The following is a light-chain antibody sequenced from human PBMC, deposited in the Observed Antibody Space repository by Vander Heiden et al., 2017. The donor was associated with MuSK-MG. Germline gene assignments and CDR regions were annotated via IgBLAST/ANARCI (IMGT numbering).Light chain of an antibody. J-gene: IGKJ3*01. CDR2: AAS. V-gene: IGKV3-20*01. CDR1: QRIASTY. Sequence: DIVLTQSPGTLSLSPGERATLSCRASQRIASTYLAWYQQKPGQAPRLLIYAASSRATGIPDRFSGSGSGTDFSLTISRLEPEDFAVYYCQHYDASLFTFGPGTKVDI. CDR3: QHYDASLFT.